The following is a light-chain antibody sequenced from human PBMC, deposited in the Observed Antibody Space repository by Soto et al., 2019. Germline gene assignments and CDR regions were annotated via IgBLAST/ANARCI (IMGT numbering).Light chain of an antibody. V-gene: IGKV3-20*01. J-gene: IGKJ2*01. CDR3: QQDRSSPRT. CDR2: GTS. Sequence: EIVLTQSPGTLSLSPGDRATLSCRTSESVNSIYLGWYQQKPGQAPRLLIYGTSTRAAGIPERFSGSGSGTEFTLTISGLEPEDLAVYYCQQDRSSPRTFGQGNKLEIK. CDR1: ESVNSIY.